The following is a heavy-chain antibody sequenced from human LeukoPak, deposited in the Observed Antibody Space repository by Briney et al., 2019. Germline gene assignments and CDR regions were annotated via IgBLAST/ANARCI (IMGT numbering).Heavy chain of an antibody. CDR2: INPNSGGT. Sequence: ASVKVSCKASGYTFTGYYMHWVRQAPGQGLEWMGWINPNSGGTNYAQKFQGRVTMTRDTSISTAYMELSRLRSDDTAVYYCARALGRYCSSTSCYWGWDYWGQGTLVTVPS. CDR3: ARALGRYCSSTSCYWGWDY. V-gene: IGHV1-2*02. CDR1: GYTFTGYY. D-gene: IGHD2-2*01. J-gene: IGHJ4*02.